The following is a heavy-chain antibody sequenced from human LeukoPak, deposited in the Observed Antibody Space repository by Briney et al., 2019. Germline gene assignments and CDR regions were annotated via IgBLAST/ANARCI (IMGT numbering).Heavy chain of an antibody. V-gene: IGHV4-34*01. J-gene: IGHJ4*02. CDR2: INHSGSA. Sequence: SETLSLTCAVSGGSFSGYYWTWIRQPPGKGLEWIGEINHSGSANYNPSLKSRVTISLDTSKNQFSLKLSSVTAADTAVYYCAKWELYSGFYYIDYWGQGTLATVSS. D-gene: IGHD1-26*01. CDR1: GGSFSGYY. CDR3: AKWELYSGFYYIDY.